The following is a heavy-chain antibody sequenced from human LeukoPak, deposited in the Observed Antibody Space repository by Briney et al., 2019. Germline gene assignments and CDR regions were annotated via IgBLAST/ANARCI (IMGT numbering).Heavy chain of an antibody. D-gene: IGHD4-17*01. J-gene: IGHJ4*02. CDR2: ISSSGSTI. CDR1: GFTFSSYE. CDR3: SKEFGPRVTTPGRPYFDY. Sequence: GGSLRLSCAASGFTFSSYEMNWVRQAPGKGLAWVSYISSSGSTIYYADSVKGRFTISRDNSKNTLYLQMNSLRAEDTAVYYCSKEFGPRVTTPGRPYFDYWGRGALVTVSS. V-gene: IGHV3-48*03.